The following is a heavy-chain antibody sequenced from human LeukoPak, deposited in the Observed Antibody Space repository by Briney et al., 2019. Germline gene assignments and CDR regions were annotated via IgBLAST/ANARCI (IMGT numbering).Heavy chain of an antibody. CDR2: INTYNGDT. CDR3: ARGIRSPLFDY. CDR1: GYTFTHYG. D-gene: IGHD3-16*01. J-gene: IGHJ4*02. Sequence: ASVKVSCKASGYTFTHYGITWVRQAPGQGLAWMGWINTYNGDTKCAQKLQGRVTMTTDTYTSTAFMELRSLRSDDSAVYYCARGIRSPLFDYWGLGTLVTVSP. V-gene: IGHV1-18*01.